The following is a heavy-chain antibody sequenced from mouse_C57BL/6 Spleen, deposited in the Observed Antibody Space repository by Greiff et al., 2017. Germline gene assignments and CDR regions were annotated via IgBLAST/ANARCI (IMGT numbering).Heavy chain of an antibody. J-gene: IGHJ3*01. CDR2: IRNKANGYTT. Sequence: EVKLVESGGGLVQPGGSLSLSCAASGFTFTDYYMSWVRQPPGKALEWLGFIRNKANGYTTEYSASVKGRFTISRDNSQSILYLQMNALRAEDSATYYCARSGGITGAWFAYWGQGTLVTVSA. CDR3: ARSGGITGAWFAY. V-gene: IGHV7-3*01. CDR1: GFTFTDYY. D-gene: IGHD1-1*01.